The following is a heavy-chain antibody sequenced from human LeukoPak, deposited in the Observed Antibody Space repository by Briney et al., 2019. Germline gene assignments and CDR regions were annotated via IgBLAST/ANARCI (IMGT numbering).Heavy chain of an antibody. V-gene: IGHV3-23*01. CDR3: AKGGGIVVVPATIIDY. CDR2: ISGSGGST. D-gene: IGHD2-2*01. Sequence: GGSLRLSCAASGFTFSSYAMSWVRQAPVKGLEWVSAISGSGGSTYYADSVKGRFTISRDNSKNTLYLQMNSLRAEDTAVYYCAKGGGIVVVPATIIDYWGQGTLVTVSS. J-gene: IGHJ4*02. CDR1: GFTFSSYA.